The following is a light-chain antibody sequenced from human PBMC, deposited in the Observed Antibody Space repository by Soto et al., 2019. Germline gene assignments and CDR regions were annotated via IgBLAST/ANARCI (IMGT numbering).Light chain of an antibody. V-gene: IGKV1-39*01. J-gene: IGKJ4*01. CDR1: QSISNH. Sequence: DIQMTQSPSSLSASVEDRVIITCRASQSISNHLNWYQQKPGKAPRLLIFAASSLQSGVPSRFSGSRSGPDFTLTISCLQSEDFATYYCQQYYSYPLTFGGGTKVDIK. CDR2: AAS. CDR3: QQYYSYPLT.